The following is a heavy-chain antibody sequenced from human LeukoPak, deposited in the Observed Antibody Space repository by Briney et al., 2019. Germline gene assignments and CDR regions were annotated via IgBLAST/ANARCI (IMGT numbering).Heavy chain of an antibody. Sequence: PSETLSLTCTVSGNSFGVYYWSWIRQPAGKGLEWIGRIYTSGSTTYNPSLKSRVTMSVDTSKSQFSLNLMSVTAADTAVYYCTRDTGTTGEVKFDPWGQGTLVTVSS. V-gene: IGHV4-4*07. CDR1: GNSFGVYY. CDR3: TRDTGTTGEVKFDP. CDR2: IYTSGST. J-gene: IGHJ5*02. D-gene: IGHD4-17*01.